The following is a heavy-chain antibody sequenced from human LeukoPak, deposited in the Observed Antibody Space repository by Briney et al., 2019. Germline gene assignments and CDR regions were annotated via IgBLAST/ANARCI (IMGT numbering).Heavy chain of an antibody. CDR1: GYTFTSYG. J-gene: IGHJ6*03. CDR3: ARRYAAIFGVSYYYMDV. CDR2: ISAYNGNT. V-gene: IGHV1-18*01. Sequence: RASVKVSCKASGYTFTSYGISWVRQAPGQGLEWMGWISAYNGNTNYAQKLQGRVTMTTDTSTSTAYMELRSLRSDDTAVYYCARRYAAIFGVSYYYMDVWGKGTTVTVSS. D-gene: IGHD3-3*01.